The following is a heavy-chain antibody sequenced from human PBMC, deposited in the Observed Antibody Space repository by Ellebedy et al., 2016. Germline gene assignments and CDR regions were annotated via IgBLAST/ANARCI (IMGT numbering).Heavy chain of an antibody. CDR1: GYTFTGYY. Sequence: ASVKVSCKASGYTFTGYYMHWVRQAPGQGLEWMGWINPYSGGKKYAQKFQGRVAFTRDTSITTVDMELTRLTSDDTSIYYCARGKGKWLTRGAFDSWGQGTLVTVST. V-gene: IGHV1-2*02. J-gene: IGHJ4*02. D-gene: IGHD6-19*01. CDR3: ARGKGKWLTRGAFDS. CDR2: INPYSGGK.